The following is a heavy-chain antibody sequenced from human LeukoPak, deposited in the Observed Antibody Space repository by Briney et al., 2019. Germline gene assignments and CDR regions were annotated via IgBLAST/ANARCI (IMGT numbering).Heavy chain of an antibody. CDR1: GYTLTKLY. J-gene: IGHJ6*02. V-gene: IGHV1-24*01. CDR2: FDPEDGET. D-gene: IGHD2-21*01. Sequence: ASVKVSCKVSGYTLTKLYIHWVRQAPGKGLEWMGGFDPEDGETIYAQQLQGRVTMTEDTSSDTAYMELKNLRSEDTAVYYCGTLRWHIIELHYYYAMDVWGQGTTVTVSS. CDR3: GTLRWHIIELHYYYAMDV.